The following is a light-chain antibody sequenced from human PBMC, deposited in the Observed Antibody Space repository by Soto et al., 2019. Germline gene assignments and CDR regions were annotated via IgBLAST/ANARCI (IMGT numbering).Light chain of an antibody. J-gene: IGKJ2*01. V-gene: IGKV3-20*01. Sequence: EIVLTQSPGTLSLSPGDRATLSCRPSQRVSNSYLAWYQQKPGQAPRLLIYDASTRAAGVPDRVTGGGSGTDFTLTISALEPEDFALYFCQQYERPPFAFGQGTRLEI. CDR3: QQYERPPFA. CDR1: QRVSNSY. CDR2: DAS.